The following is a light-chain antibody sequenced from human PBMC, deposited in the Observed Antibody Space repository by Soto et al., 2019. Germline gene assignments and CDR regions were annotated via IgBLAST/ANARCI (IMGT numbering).Light chain of an antibody. V-gene: IGLV1-40*01. CDR2: DNT. CDR1: SSNIGAGYD. Sequence: QSVLTQPPSVSGAPGQRVTISCSGSSSNIGAGYDAHWYQQLPGAAPKLLIFDNTNRPSGVPDRFSGSKSGNTASLTVSGLQAEDEADYYCSSYAGSSNVFGTGTKVTVL. CDR3: SSYAGSSNV. J-gene: IGLJ1*01.